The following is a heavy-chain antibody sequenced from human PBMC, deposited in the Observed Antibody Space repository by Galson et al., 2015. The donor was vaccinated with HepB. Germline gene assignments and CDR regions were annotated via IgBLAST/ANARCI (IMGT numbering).Heavy chain of an antibody. V-gene: IGHV7-4-1*02. CDR2: INTNTGNP. CDR3: ARDRSRVVVPAAHDY. J-gene: IGHJ4*02. D-gene: IGHD2-2*01. CDR1: GYTFSTYA. Sequence: SVKVSCKASGYTFSTYAMNWVRQAPGQGLEWMGWINTNTGNPTYAQGFTGRFVFSLDTSVSTAYLQISSLKAEDTAVYYCARDRSRVVVPAAHDYWGQGTLVTVSS.